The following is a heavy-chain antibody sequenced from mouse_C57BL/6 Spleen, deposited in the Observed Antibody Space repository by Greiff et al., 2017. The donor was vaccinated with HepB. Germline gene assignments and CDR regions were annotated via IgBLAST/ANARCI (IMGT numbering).Heavy chain of an antibody. CDR3: ARKRGDAMDY. J-gene: IGHJ4*01. Sequence: VQLKQSGPVLVKPGASVKMSCKASGYTFTDYYMNWVKQSHGKSLEWIGVINPYNGGTSYNQKFKGKATLTVDKSTSTAYMELNSLTSEDSAVYYCARKRGDAMDYWGQGTSVTVSS. CDR2: INPYNGGT. V-gene: IGHV1-19*01. CDR1: GYTFTDYY.